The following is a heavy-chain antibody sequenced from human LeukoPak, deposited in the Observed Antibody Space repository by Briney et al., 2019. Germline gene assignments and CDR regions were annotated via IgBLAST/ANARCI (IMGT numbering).Heavy chain of an antibody. J-gene: IGHJ4*02. CDR1: GYTFTGYY. D-gene: IGHD6-19*01. V-gene: IGHV1-2*02. CDR3: ARRPPRAVAESDY. Sequence: GASVKVSCKASGYTFTGYYMHWVRQAPGQGLEWMGWINPNSGGTNYAQKFQGRVTMTRDTSISTAYMELSRLRSDDTAVYYCARRPPRAVAESDYWGQGTLVTVSS. CDR2: INPNSGGT.